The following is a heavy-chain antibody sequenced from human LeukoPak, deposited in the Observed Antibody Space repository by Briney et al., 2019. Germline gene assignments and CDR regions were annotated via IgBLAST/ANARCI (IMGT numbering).Heavy chain of an antibody. CDR1: GYTFTSYD. CDR2: MNPNSGNT. V-gene: IGHV1-8*01. J-gene: IGHJ6*03. CDR3: AREASYSSSSLGTYYYYMDV. D-gene: IGHD6-6*01. Sequence: ASVKVSCKAPGYTFTSYDINWVRQATGQGLEWMGWMNPNSGNTGYAQKFQGRVTMTRNTSISTAYMELSSLRSEDTAVYYCAREASYSSSSLGTYYYYMDVWGKGTTVTVSS.